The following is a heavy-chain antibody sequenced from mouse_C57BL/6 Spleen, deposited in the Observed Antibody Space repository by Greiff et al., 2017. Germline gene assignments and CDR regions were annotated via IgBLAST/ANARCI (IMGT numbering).Heavy chain of an antibody. CDR1: GYTFTDYT. CDR2: IYPRDGST. J-gene: IGHJ4*01. CDR3: ARQLYYAMDY. V-gene: IGHV1-78*01. Sequence: QVQLKESDAELVKPGASVKISCKASGYTFTDYTIHWMKQRPEQGLEWIGYIYPRDGSTKYNEKFKGKATLTVDKSSSTAYMQLNSLTSEDSAVXFGARQLYYAMDYWGQGTSVTVSS. D-gene: IGHD3-1*01.